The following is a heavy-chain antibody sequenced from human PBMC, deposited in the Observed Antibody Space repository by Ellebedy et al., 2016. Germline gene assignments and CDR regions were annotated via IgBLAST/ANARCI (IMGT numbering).Heavy chain of an antibody. CDR3: ARGLREYYYDSSGYSSPYYYYGMDV. D-gene: IGHD3-22*01. Sequence: SQTLSLTCXISGDSVSSNSAAWNWIRQSPSRGLEWLGRTYYRSKWYNDYAVSVKSRITINPDTSKNQFSLQLNSVTPEDTAVYYCARGLREYYYDSSGYSSPYYYYGMDVWGQGTTVTVSS. V-gene: IGHV6-1*01. CDR2: TYYRSKWYN. J-gene: IGHJ6*02. CDR1: GDSVSSNSAA.